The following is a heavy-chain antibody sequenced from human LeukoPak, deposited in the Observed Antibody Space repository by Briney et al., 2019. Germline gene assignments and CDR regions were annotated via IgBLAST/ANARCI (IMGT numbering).Heavy chain of an antibody. J-gene: IGHJ6*02. D-gene: IGHD4-17*01. Sequence: SEALSLTCAVSGGSIGSYYWSWLRQPPGRGLEWIGYIYYSGTTNYNPSPKSRVTISVDTSKNQFSLKLTSVTAADTAVYYCAREDPQTTVPEGLDVWGQGTTVTVSS. CDR2: IYYSGTT. CDR1: GGSIGSYY. CDR3: AREDPQTTVPEGLDV. V-gene: IGHV4-59*01.